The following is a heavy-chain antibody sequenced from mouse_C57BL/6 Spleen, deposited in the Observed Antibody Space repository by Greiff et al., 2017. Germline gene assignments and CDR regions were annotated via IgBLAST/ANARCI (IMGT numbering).Heavy chain of an antibody. J-gene: IGHJ4*01. CDR1: GYSITSGYY. V-gene: IGHV3-6*01. CDR2: ISYDGSN. CDR3: ARADDYYGSSYNAMDY. D-gene: IGHD1-1*01. Sequence: EVKLMESGPGLVKPSQSLSLTCSVTGYSITSGYYWNWIRQFPGNKLEWMGYISYDGSNNYNPSLKNRISITRDTSKNQFFLKLNSVTTEDTATYYCARADDYYGSSYNAMDYWGQGTSVTVSS.